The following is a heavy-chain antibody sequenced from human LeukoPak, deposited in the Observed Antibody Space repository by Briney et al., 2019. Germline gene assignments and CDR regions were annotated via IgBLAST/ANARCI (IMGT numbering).Heavy chain of an antibody. CDR2: VNPSGGST. V-gene: IGHV1-46*01. CDR1: GYTFTSYY. J-gene: IGHJ4*02. Sequence: GASVKVSCKASGYTFTSYYMHWVRQAPGQGLEWMGIVNPSGGSTSYAQKFQGRVTMTRDMSTSTVYMELSSLRSEDTAVYYCARGLFIYDSSGYYNDDYWGQGTLVTVSS. CDR3: ARGLFIYDSSGYYNDDY. D-gene: IGHD3-22*01.